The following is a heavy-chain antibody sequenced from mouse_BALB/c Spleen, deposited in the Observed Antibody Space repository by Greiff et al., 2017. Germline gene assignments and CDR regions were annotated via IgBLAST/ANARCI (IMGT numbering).Heavy chain of an antibody. CDR1: GFTFSSFG. Sequence: EVMLVESGGGLVQPGGSRKLSCAASGFTFSSFGMHWVRQAPEKGLEWVAYISSGSSTIYYADTVKGRFTISRDNPKNTLFLQMTSLRSEDTAMYYCARGGTGPFDYWGQGTTLTVSS. J-gene: IGHJ2*01. CDR3: ARGGTGPFDY. CDR2: ISSGSSTI. V-gene: IGHV5-17*02. D-gene: IGHD4-1*01.